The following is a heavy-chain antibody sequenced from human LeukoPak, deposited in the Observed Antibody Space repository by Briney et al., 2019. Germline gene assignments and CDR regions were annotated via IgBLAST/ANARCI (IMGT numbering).Heavy chain of an antibody. CDR3: ARGSGSDWTNFDC. CDR1: GYTFTTYY. CDR2: ISPSGGST. D-gene: IGHD6-19*01. J-gene: IGHJ4*02. Sequence: ASVKASCKASGYTFTTYYIHWVRQAPGQGLEWMGIISPSGGSTRYAQNFQGRITMTRDTSTSRVYMELSSLRSEDTAVYYCARGSGSDWTNFDCWGQGTLVTVSS. V-gene: IGHV1-46*01.